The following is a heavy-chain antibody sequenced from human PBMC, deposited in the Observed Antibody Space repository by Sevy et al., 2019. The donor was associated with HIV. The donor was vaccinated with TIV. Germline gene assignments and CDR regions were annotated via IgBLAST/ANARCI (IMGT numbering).Heavy chain of an antibody. D-gene: IGHD6-19*01. CDR2: ISASGSDP. V-gene: IGHV3-21*01. Sequence: GGSLRLSCAASGFTFSSYSMNWVRQAPGKGLEWVSSISASGSDPYYADSMKGRFTISRDNAKNSLSLQMNSLRAEDTAVYYCARLSSGWSFDYWGQGALVTVSS. CDR1: GFTFSSYS. CDR3: ARLSSGWSFDY. J-gene: IGHJ4*02.